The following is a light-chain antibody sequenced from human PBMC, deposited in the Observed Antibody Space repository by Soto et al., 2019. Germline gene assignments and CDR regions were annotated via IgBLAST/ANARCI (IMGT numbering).Light chain of an antibody. Sequence: QSVLTQPVSVSASPGQSITISCAGTSSDIGRFDYVSWYQRHPGNAPKLVISAVSRRSSGISDRFSGSKSGNTATLTISGLQAEDEADYYCASYTTSTTQVFGGGTKLTVL. V-gene: IGLV2-14*01. CDR2: AVS. J-gene: IGLJ3*02. CDR1: SSDIGRFDY. CDR3: ASYTTSTTQV.